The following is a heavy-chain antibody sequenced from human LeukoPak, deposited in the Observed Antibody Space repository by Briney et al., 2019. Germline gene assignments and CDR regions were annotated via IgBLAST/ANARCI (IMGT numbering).Heavy chain of an antibody. CDR3: ARHEWRDYFDF. CDR2: VYYSGST. CDR1: SGSISSSNSY. V-gene: IGHV4-39*01. D-gene: IGHD2-8*01. J-gene: IGHJ4*02. Sequence: AETLSLTCSVSSGSISSSNSYWGRIRQPPGERLEWIGSVYYSGSTYYNPSLTSRVTISVDTSKKQFSLKLSSVTAADTAVYYCARHEWRDYFDFWGPGNLGSVSS.